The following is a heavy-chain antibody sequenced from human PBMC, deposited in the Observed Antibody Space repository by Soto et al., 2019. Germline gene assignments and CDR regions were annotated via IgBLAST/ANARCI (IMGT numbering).Heavy chain of an antibody. J-gene: IGHJ4*02. CDR2: INHSGST. D-gene: IGHD2-8*02. V-gene: IGHV4-34*01. CDR1: GGSFSGYY. CDR3: ARDKITGLFDY. Sequence: QVQLQPWGAGLLKPSETLSLTCAVYGGSFSGYYWTWIRQPPGTGLEWIGEINHSGSTNYNPSLNRRATIAVHTSKNQFSLKLTSVTAAHTAVYYCARDKITGLFDYWGQGTLVTVSS.